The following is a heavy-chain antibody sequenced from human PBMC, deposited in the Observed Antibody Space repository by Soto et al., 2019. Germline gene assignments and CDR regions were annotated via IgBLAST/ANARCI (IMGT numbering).Heavy chain of an antibody. D-gene: IGHD5-12*01. Sequence: GGSLRLSCTTSGVKIGDYALNGVRQAPGKGLEWVGFMRSKVYGGATEFAASVEGRFRMSRDDFRGIAYLEMNSLKTEDTGGYYCSRVLGDGYKYGPSDYWGQGTLVTVSS. V-gene: IGHV3-49*04. J-gene: IGHJ4*02. CDR3: SRVLGDGYKYGPSDY. CDR1: GVKIGDYA. CDR2: MRSKVYGGAT.